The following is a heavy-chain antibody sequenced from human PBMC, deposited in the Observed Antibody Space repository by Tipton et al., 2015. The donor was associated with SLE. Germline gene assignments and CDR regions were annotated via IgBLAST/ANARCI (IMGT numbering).Heavy chain of an antibody. J-gene: IGHJ5*02. V-gene: IGHV4-59*04. D-gene: IGHD3-10*01. CDR3: STLMAGGSGRGS. CDR1: GGSISSDY. Sequence: GLVKPSETLSLTCNVSGGSISSDYWSWIRQPPGKGLEWIGCIYYTGGTYDNPSLKSRVTISVDTSKNLFSLTLTSVTAADTAVYYCSTLMAGGSGRGSWGQGILVTVSS. CDR2: IYYTGGT.